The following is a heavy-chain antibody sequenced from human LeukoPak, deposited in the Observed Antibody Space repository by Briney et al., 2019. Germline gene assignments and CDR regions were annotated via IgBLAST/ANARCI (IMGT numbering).Heavy chain of an antibody. J-gene: IGHJ5*02. D-gene: IGHD1-26*01. V-gene: IGHV1-18*01. CDR3: ARDLEVGASNWFDP. Sequence: ASVKVSCKASGYTFTSNGISWVRQAPGQGLEWMGWISAYNGNTNYAQKLQGRVTMTTDTSTSTAYMELRSLRSDDTAVYYCARDLEVGASNWFDPWGQGTLVTVSS. CDR2: ISAYNGNT. CDR1: GYTFTSNG.